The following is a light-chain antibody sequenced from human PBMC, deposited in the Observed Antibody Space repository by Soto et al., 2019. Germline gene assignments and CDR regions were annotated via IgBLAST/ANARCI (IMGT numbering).Light chain of an antibody. CDR3: QQYDNLPFT. CDR1: QAISNY. V-gene: IGKV1-33*01. CDR2: DAS. J-gene: IGKJ3*01. Sequence: DIQMTQSPSSLSASVGDRVTITCQASQAISNYLNWYQQKPGKAPKLLIYDASNLETGVPSRFSGSGSGTDFTFTISSLQPADIATYYCQQYDNLPFTFGPGTKVDIK.